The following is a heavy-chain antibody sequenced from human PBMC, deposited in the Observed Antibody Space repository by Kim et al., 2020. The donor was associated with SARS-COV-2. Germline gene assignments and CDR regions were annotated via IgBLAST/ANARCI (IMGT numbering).Heavy chain of an antibody. D-gene: IGHD3-22*01. J-gene: IGHJ4*02. CDR2: ISGSGEST. Sequence: GGSLRLSCAASGFTFSSYGMSWVRQAPGKGLEWVSGISGSGESTFYADSVEGRFTISRDNSKNTLYLQMISLRAEDTAVYYCAKDQGGYFTMIVAFHYWGQGTLVTVSS. V-gene: IGHV3-23*01. CDR1: GFTFSSYG. CDR3: AKDQGGYFTMIVAFHY.